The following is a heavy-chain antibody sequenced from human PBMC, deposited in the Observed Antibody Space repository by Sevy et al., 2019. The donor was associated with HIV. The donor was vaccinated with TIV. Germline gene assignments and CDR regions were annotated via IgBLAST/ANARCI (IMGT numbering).Heavy chain of an antibody. V-gene: IGHV3-30-3*01. Sequence: GGSLRLSCAASGFTFSSYAMHWVRQAPGKGLEWVAVISYDGSNKYYADSVKGRFTISRDNSKNTLYLQMNSLRAEDTAVYYCARGRGPLYYVSSGSLAYYFDYWGQGTLVTVSS. CDR1: GFTFSSYA. CDR2: ISYDGSNK. D-gene: IGHD3-22*01. CDR3: ARGRGPLYYVSSGSLAYYFDY. J-gene: IGHJ4*02.